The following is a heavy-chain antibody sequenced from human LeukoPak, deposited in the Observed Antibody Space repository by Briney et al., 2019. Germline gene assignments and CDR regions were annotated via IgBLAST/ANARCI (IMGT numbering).Heavy chain of an antibody. V-gene: IGHV4-61*02. D-gene: IGHD6-19*01. CDR2: IYTSVST. CDR1: VGSINSGSYY. CDR3: AREGSVAAGYFQR. J-gene: IGHJ1*01. Sequence: SETLSLTCTVSVGSINSGSYYWPWIRHPAGEGLEWIGRIYTSVSTNYNPSLRGRVTISADTSTSQFSLRLRSVTAADTAVYYCAREGSVAAGYFQRWGQGTLVTVSS.